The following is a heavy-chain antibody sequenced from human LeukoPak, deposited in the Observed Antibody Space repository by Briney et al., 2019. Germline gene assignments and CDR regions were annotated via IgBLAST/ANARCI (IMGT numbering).Heavy chain of an antibody. V-gene: IGHV4-30-2*01. CDR3: TREVNRAYYYYMDV. Sequence: SETLSLTCTVSGGSISSGGYYWSWIRQPPGKGLEWIGYIYHSGSTYYNPSLKSRVTISVDRSKNQFSLKLSSVTAADTAVYYCTREVNRAYYYYMDVWGKGTTVTVSS. D-gene: IGHD2/OR15-2a*01. CDR2: IYHSGST. J-gene: IGHJ6*03. CDR1: GGSISSGGYY.